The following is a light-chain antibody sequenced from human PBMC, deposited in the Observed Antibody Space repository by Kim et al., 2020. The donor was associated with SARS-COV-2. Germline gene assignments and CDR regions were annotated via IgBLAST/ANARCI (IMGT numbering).Light chain of an antibody. CDR2: DNN. Sequence: GQEVTISCSGTRSNIGFNFVPWFQHLPGAAPRLVIFDNNKRPSGIPGRFSASKSGTSATLDITGLQTGDEAHYYCATWDNSLTAVVFGGGTQLTVL. CDR3: ATWDNSLTAVV. CDR1: RSNIGFNF. J-gene: IGLJ2*01. V-gene: IGLV1-51*01.